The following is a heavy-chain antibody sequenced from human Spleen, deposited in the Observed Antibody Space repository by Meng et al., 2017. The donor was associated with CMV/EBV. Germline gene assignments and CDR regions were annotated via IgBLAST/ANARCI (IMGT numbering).Heavy chain of an antibody. Sequence: GGSLRLSCKGSGYIFANYWIGWVRQMPGKGLEWMGIIYPGDSDTRYSPSFQGQVTISADKSISTAYLQWSSLKASDTAMYYCARSITGTTVAFDYWGQGTLVTVSS. CDR1: GYIFANYW. D-gene: IGHD1-7*01. CDR3: ARSITGTTVAFDY. J-gene: IGHJ4*02. V-gene: IGHV5-51*01. CDR2: IYPGDSDT.